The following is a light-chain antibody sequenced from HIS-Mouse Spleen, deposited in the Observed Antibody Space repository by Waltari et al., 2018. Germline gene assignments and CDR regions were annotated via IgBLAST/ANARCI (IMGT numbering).Light chain of an antibody. Sequence: SYELTQPPSVSVSPGQMARITCSGDALPKQYAYWYQQKPGQAPVLVIYKDSERPSGIPERFSGSSSGTTVTLTISGVQAEDEADYYCQSADSSGTYVVFGGGTKLTVL. CDR2: KDS. CDR1: ALPKQY. J-gene: IGLJ2*01. CDR3: QSADSSGTYVV. V-gene: IGLV3-25*03.